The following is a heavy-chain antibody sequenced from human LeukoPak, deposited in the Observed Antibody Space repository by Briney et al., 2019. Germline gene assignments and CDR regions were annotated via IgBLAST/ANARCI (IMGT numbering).Heavy chain of an antibody. CDR3: ARSSVALHSLFDY. J-gene: IGHJ4*02. Sequence: SETLSLTCTVSGGSISSYYRSWIRQPPGKGLEWIGYIYYSGSTNYNPSLKSRVTISVDTSKNQFSLKLSSVTAADTAVYYCARSSVALHSLFDYWGQGTLVTVSS. CDR1: GGSISSYY. V-gene: IGHV4-59*08. CDR2: IYYSGST. D-gene: IGHD6-19*01.